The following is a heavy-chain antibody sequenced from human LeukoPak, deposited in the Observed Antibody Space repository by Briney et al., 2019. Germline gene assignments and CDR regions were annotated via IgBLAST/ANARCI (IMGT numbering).Heavy chain of an antibody. CDR3: ARGVAARAPLDY. D-gene: IGHD6-6*01. CDR2: ISSNGATT. V-gene: IGHV3-64*04. J-gene: IGHJ4*02. CDR1: GFTFNRFY. Sequence: PGGSLRLSCSASGFTFNRFYLHWVRQAPGKGLEFVSHISSNGATTYYADSVKGRFTISRDNAKNSLYLQMNSLRAEDTAVYYCARGVAARAPLDYWGQGTLVTVSS.